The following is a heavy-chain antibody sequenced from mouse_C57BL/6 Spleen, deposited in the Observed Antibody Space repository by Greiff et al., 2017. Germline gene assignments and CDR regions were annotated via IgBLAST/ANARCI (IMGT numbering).Heavy chain of an antibody. CDR2: SRNKANDYTT. CDR1: GFTFSDFY. Sequence: EVKLVESGGGLVQSGRSLRLSCATSGFTFSDFYMEWVRQAPGKGLEWIAASRNKANDYTTEYSASVKGRFIVSRDTSQSILYLQMNALRAEDTAIYYCARDGLDYDGSPYYAMDYWGQGTSVTVSS. V-gene: IGHV7-1*01. CDR3: ARDGLDYDGSPYYAMDY. J-gene: IGHJ4*01. D-gene: IGHD2-4*01.